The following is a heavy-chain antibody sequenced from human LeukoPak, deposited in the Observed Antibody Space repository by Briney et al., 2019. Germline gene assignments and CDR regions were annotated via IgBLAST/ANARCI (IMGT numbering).Heavy chain of an antibody. CDR1: RFTFSNYA. Sequence: GGSLRLSCAASRFTFSNYAMSWVRQAPGKRLEWVSAISGSGGTTYHADSVKGRFTISRDNSKNTLYLQMNTLRAEDTAVYYCAKDGYDYDSSYSYFDYWGQGTLVTVSS. J-gene: IGHJ4*02. D-gene: IGHD3-22*01. CDR2: ISGSGGTT. V-gene: IGHV3-23*01. CDR3: AKDGYDYDSSYSYFDY.